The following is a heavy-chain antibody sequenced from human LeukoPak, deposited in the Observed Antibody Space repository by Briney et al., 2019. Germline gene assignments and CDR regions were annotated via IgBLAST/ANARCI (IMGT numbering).Heavy chain of an antibody. CDR1: GFTFRNYA. J-gene: IGHJ4*02. CDR3: AKGGSSWYPGYYFDY. CDR2: IDGGGGPT. V-gene: IGHV3-23*01. Sequence: GGSLRLSCAASGFTFRNYAMSWVRQAPGKGLEWVSVIDGGGGPTYYADSVKGRFTISRDNSKNTLYLQMNSLRAEDTAVYYCAKGGSSWYPGYYFDYWGQGTLVTVSS. D-gene: IGHD6-13*01.